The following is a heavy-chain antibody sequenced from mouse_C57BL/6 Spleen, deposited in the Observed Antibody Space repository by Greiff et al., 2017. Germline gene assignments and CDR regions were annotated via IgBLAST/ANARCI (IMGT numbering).Heavy chain of an antibody. Sequence: QVQLQQPGAELVRPGSSVKLSCKASGYTFTSYWMHWVKQRPIQGLEWIGNIDPSDSETHYNQKFKDKATLTVDKSSSTPYMQLSSLTSEYSAVYYCARYDYDVGFAYWGQGTLVTVSA. CDR2: IDPSDSET. CDR1: GYTFTSYW. CDR3: ARYDYDVGFAY. D-gene: IGHD2-4*01. J-gene: IGHJ3*01. V-gene: IGHV1-52*01.